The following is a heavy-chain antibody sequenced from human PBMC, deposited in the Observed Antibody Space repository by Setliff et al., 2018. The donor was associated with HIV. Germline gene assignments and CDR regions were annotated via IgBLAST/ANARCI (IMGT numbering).Heavy chain of an antibody. V-gene: IGHV4-31*03. CDR1: GNSINSGGYY. CDR2: IYSSEAT. J-gene: IGHJ5*02. Sequence: PSETLSLTCTVSGNSINSGGYYWSWIRHRPGKGLEWIGYIYSSEATYYNPSLKNRLTISVDTSKNQFSLKLSSVTAADTAVYYCARCAIVLVPAYFDPWGQGTLVTVSS. D-gene: IGHD2-2*01. CDR3: ARCAIVLVPAYFDP.